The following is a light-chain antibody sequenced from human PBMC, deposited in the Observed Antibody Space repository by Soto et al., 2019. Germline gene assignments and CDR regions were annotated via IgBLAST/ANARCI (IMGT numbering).Light chain of an antibody. CDR2: AAS. CDR3: QQNYSFNPLK. V-gene: IGKV1-39*01. J-gene: IGKJ5*01. CDR1: QSITRF. Sequence: VTTTSRSSQSITRFLNWYQQKPGKAPKLLIYAASSLESGVQSRFSGSGSGTDFTLTISWLQPEDFAAYYSQQNYSFNPLKFGEGTRPEIK.